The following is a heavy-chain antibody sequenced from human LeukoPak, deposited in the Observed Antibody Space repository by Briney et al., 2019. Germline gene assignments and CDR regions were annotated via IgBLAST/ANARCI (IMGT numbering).Heavy chain of an antibody. J-gene: IGHJ2*01. D-gene: IGHD3-10*01. CDR3: ARERTYYYFDL. V-gene: IGHV1-2*06. CDR1: EYTFTGYY. Sequence: GASVKVSCRASEYTFTGYYLHWVQQAPGQGLEWMGRFNPNSGGTEYEQKFQGRVTMTRDTSISTAYMELSSLRSDDTAVYYCARERTYYYFDLWGRGTLVTVSS. CDR2: FNPNSGGT.